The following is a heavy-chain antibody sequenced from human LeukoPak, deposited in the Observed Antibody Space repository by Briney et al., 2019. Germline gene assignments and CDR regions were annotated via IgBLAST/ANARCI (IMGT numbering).Heavy chain of an antibody. J-gene: IGHJ4*02. D-gene: IGHD3-22*01. CDR1: GLRFSDYY. V-gene: IGHV3-11*01. CDR3: ARWDTYYYDSSGYYPFDY. Sequence: PGGSLRLSCAASGLRFSDYYVSWIRQAPGKGLQWVSYISSGGDIMHYADSVKGRFTISRDNAKNSLYLQMNSLRAEDTALYYCARWDTYYYDSSGYYPFDYWGQGTLVTVSS. CDR2: ISSGGDIM.